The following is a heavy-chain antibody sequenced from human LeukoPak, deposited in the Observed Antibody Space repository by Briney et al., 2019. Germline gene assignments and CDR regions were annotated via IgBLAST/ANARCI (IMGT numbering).Heavy chain of an antibody. CDR2: IYTGGTT. CDR1: GFSVSGTH. CDR3: AKDEATSGGGLAS. J-gene: IGHJ4*02. V-gene: IGHV3-53*01. D-gene: IGHD3-16*01. Sequence: QTGGSLRLSCAASGFSVSGTHMSWVRQAPGKGLEWVSAIYTGGTTNYSESVTGRFTISRDNSKNTLYLHMNSLRVEDTAVYYCAKDEATSGGGLASWGQGTLVSVSS.